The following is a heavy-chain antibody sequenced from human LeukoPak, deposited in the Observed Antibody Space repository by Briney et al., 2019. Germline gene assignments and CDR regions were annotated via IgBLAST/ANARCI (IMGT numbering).Heavy chain of an antibody. D-gene: IGHD6-13*01. Sequence: ASVKVSCKVSGYTLTELSMQWVRQAPGKGLEWMGGFDPEDGETIYAQKFQGRVTITADKSTSTAYMELSSLRAEDTAVYYCARAAPENKGIAAAVHYYYYYRDVWGKGTTVTVSS. CDR1: GYTLTELS. CDR3: ARAAPENKGIAAAVHYYYYYRDV. CDR2: FDPEDGET. V-gene: IGHV1-24*01. J-gene: IGHJ6*03.